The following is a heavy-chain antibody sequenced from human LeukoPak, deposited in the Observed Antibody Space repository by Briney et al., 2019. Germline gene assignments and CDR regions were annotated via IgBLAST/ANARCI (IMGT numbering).Heavy chain of an antibody. V-gene: IGHV3-23*01. CDR1: GFTFSSFG. CDR3: ARMGGMVGGYYYYYMDV. D-gene: IGHD3-10*01. J-gene: IGHJ6*03. Sequence: GGSLRLSCAASGFTFSSFGMSWVRQAPGKGLEWVSGISGSGDSTYYADSVKGRFTISRDNSKKTLYLQMNSLRAEDTAVYYCARMGGMVGGYYYYYMDVRGKGTTVTISS. CDR2: ISGSGDST.